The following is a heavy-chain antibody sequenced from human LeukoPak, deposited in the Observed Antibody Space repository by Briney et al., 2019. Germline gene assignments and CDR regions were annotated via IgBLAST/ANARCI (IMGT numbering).Heavy chain of an antibody. CDR3: TTGGGYSSSSRIDY. V-gene: IGHV3-15*01. J-gene: IGHJ4*02. Sequence: GGSLRLSCAASGFTFSSYWMSWVGQAPGKGLEGVGRIKSKTDGGTTDYAAPVKGRFTISRDDSKNTLYLQMNSLKTEATAVYYCTTGGGYSSSSRIDYWGQGTLVTVSS. CDR2: IKSKTDGGTT. CDR1: GFTFSSYW. D-gene: IGHD6-6*01.